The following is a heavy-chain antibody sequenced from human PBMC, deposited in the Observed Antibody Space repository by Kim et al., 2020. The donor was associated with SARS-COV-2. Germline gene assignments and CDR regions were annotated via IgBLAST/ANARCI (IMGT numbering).Heavy chain of an antibody. CDR1: GGSFSGYY. V-gene: IGHV4-34*01. Sequence: SETLSLTCAVYGGSFSGYYWSWIRQPPGKGLEWIGEINHSGSTNYNPSLKSRVTISVDTSKNQFSLKLSSVTAADTAVYYCAREMGGSSWYPRKYNWFDPWGQGPLVTVSS. D-gene: IGHD6-13*01. CDR3: AREMGGSSWYPRKYNWFDP. CDR2: INHSGST. J-gene: IGHJ5*02.